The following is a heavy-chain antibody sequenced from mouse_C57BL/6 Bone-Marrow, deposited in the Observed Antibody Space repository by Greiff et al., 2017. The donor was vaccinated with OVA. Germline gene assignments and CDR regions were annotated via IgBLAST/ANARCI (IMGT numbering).Heavy chain of an antibody. V-gene: IGHV1-72*01. CDR2: IDPNSGGT. CDR3: ARYGYFNWYFDV. D-gene: IGHD2-2*01. Sequence: VQLQQPGAELVKPGASVKLSCKASGYTFTSYWMHWVKQRPGRGLEWIGRIDPNSGGTKYNEKFKSKATLTADKPSSTAYMQLSSLTSEDSAVDYCARYGYFNWYFDVWGTGTTVTVSS. J-gene: IGHJ1*03. CDR1: GYTFTSYW.